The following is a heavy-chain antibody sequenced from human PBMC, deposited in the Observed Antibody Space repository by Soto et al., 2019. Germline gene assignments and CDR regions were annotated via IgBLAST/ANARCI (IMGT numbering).Heavy chain of an antibody. CDR1: GDTFSSYT. CDR3: ARRRYCGYDCYHKHYYGMDV. CDR2: IIPVLGTT. Sequence: QVQLVQSGAEVKKPGSSVKVSCGASGDTFSSYTVNWVRQAPGRGLEWLGRIIPVLGTTDYAQKFKGRVTITADKSTNIVYMELSSLRSEDRAVYYCARRRYCGYDCYHKHYYGMDVWGQGTTVTVAS. J-gene: IGHJ6*02. V-gene: IGHV1-69*08. D-gene: IGHD2-21*02.